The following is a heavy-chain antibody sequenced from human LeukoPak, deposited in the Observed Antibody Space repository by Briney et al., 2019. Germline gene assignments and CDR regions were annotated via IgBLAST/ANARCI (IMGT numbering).Heavy chain of an antibody. CDR1: GFTFSSYW. CDR2: INSDGSST. J-gene: IGHJ5*02. CDR3: ARDPLAYCGGDCYNWFDP. Sequence: GGSLRLSCAASGFTFSSYWMHRVRQAPGKGLVWVSRINSDGSSTSYADSVKGRFTISRDNAKNTLYLQMNSLRAEDTAVYYCARDPLAYCGGDCYNWFDPWGQGTLVTVSS. V-gene: IGHV3-74*01. D-gene: IGHD2-21*02.